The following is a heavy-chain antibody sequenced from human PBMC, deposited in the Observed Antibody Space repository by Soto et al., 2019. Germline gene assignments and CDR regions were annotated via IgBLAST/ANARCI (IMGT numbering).Heavy chain of an antibody. Sequence: DVQLLESGVRLVQPGGSLRLSCAASGFTFNAYSLSWVRQAPGKGLQWVSAISTTGGSTYYVDSVKGRFTISRDDSQNTLTLQMTSLRAEDTAVYDCARPDGATSNFRYWGQGTLVTVSS. CDR2: ISTTGGST. V-gene: IGHV3-23*01. CDR1: GFTFNAYS. D-gene: IGHD2-8*02. CDR3: ARPDGATSNFRY. J-gene: IGHJ4*02.